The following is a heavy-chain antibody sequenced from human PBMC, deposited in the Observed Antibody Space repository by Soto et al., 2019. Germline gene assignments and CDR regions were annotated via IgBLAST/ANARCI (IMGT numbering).Heavy chain of an antibody. J-gene: IGHJ6*02. CDR3: ARESPTLYAMDV. CDR1: GFAFSNFG. CDR2: IWYEGENK. V-gene: IGHV3-33*01. Sequence: QLVESGGGVVQPGRSLRLSCAASGFAFSNFGLHWVRQAPGKGLEWVAIIWYEGENKYYSDNVKGRFSISSDNSRSTVFLEMNSLRVDDTAVYFCARESPTLYAMDVWGQGTTVTVSS. D-gene: IGHD2-8*01.